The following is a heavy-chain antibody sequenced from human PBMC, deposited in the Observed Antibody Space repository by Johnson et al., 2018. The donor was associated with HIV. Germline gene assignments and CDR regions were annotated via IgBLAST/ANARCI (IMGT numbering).Heavy chain of an antibody. Sequence: VQLVESGGGLVQPGGSLRLSCAASGITVGTNYMSWVRQAPGKGLEWVSVIFSVGDVYYADSVKGRFTISRDNSKNTLYLQMNSLRAEDTAVYYCAKDPYDSSGYRRDAFDIWGQGTMVTVSS. CDR3: AKDPYDSSGYRRDAFDI. CDR2: IFSVGDV. V-gene: IGHV3-66*01. D-gene: IGHD3-22*01. CDR1: GITVGTNY. J-gene: IGHJ3*02.